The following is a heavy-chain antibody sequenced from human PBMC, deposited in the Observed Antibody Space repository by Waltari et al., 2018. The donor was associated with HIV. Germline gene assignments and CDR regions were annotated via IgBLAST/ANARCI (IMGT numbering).Heavy chain of an antibody. V-gene: IGHV3-49*03. CDR1: GFTFGDYG. D-gene: IGHD2-21*02. CDR2: IRGKDFSGST. CDR3: TRSLLATANLWSGGY. Sequence: EVHLVESGGGLVQPGRSLRLSCTASGFTFGDYGISWYRQAPGKGLEWLSLIRGKDFSGSTEYAASVKGRVTVSRDDSKSIAYLQINSLKTEDTAVYYCTRSLLATANLWSGGYWGQGALVTVSS. J-gene: IGHJ4*02.